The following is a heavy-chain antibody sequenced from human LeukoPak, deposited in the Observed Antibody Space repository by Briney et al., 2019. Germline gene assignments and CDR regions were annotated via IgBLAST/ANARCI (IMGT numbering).Heavy chain of an antibody. CDR1: GFTFDDYG. CDR3: AKNGDYVFDAFDI. CDR2: INWNGGST. D-gene: IGHD4-17*01. V-gene: IGHV3-20*04. Sequence: GGSLRLSCAASGFTFDDYGMIWVRQAPGKGLEWVSGINWNGGSTGYADSVKGRFTISRDNAKNSLYLQMNSLRAEDTAVYYCAKNGDYVFDAFDIWGQGTMVTVSS. J-gene: IGHJ3*02.